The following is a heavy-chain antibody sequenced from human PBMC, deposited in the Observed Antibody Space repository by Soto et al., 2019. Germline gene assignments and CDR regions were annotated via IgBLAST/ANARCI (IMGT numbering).Heavy chain of an antibody. CDR1: GFSFSTYN. V-gene: IGHV3-48*02. J-gene: IGHJ4*02. D-gene: IGHD6-19*01. Sequence: LRLSCAASGFSFSTYNMNWVRQAPGRGLEWVSYISSRSSTIYHADSVKGRFTISRDNAKNSLYLQMDSLRDEDTAVYFCARAIAVGSTSLDYWGLGTRVTVSS. CDR3: ARAIAVGSTSLDY. CDR2: ISSRSSTI.